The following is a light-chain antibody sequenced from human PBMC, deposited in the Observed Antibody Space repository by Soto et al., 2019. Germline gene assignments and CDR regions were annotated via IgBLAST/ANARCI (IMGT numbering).Light chain of an antibody. Sequence: EIVLTQSPATLYLSLGETATLSCRASQSVGSYLAWYQQKPGQAPRLLIYDASTRAPCIPARFSGSGSGTDFTLTIISLEPEDVAVYYCQQRTNSPPVTFGGGTKVEIK. CDR1: QSVGSY. CDR2: DAS. J-gene: IGKJ4*01. CDR3: QQRTNSPPVT. V-gene: IGKV3-11*01.